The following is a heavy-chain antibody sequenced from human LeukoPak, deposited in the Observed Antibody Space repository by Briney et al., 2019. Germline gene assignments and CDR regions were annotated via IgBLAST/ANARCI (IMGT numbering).Heavy chain of an antibody. Sequence: GGSLRLSCAASGFTFSSYAMSWVRQAPGKGLEWVSAISGSGGSTYYADSVKGRFTISRDNSRNTLYLQMSSLRAEDTAVYYCVKGQATGTTLYSYYYHGMDVWGQGTTVTVSS. CDR2: ISGSGGST. CDR1: GFTFSSYA. CDR3: VKGQATGTTLYSYYYHGMDV. J-gene: IGHJ6*02. D-gene: IGHD1-7*01. V-gene: IGHV3-23*01.